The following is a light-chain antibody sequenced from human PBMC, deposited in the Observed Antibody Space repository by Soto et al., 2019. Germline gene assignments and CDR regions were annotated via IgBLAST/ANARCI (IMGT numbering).Light chain of an antibody. V-gene: IGLV2-14*01. J-gene: IGLJ1*01. CDR1: SIDVGAYNY. CDR3: CSFTSITTYV. CDR2: EAS. Sequence: QSVLTQPASVSGSLGQSITISCTGTSIDVGAYNYVSWYQQQPGKALQLMISEASNRPSGVSNRFSGSKSGDTASLIISGLQAEDEADYYCCSFTSITTYVFGTGTKVTV.